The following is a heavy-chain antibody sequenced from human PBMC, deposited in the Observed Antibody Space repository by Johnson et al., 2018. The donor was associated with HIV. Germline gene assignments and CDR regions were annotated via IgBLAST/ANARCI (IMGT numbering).Heavy chain of an antibody. D-gene: IGHD6-19*01. Sequence: VQLVESGGGVVRPGGSLRLSCAASGFTFDDYGMNWVRQAPGKGLEWVSGINWNGDSTGYGDSVKGRFLISRDNDKNSLFLQVNSLRAEDTALYYCAKDDNLGVWYSDAFDVWGQGTVVTVSS. V-gene: IGHV3-20*04. CDR3: AKDDNLGVWYSDAFDV. J-gene: IGHJ3*01. CDR1: GFTFDDYG. CDR2: INWNGDST.